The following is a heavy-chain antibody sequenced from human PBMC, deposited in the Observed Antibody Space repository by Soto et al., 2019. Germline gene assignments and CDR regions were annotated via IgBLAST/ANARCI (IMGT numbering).Heavy chain of an antibody. CDR3: AKVSTGYCSSASCYRGWFDP. D-gene: IGHD2-2*02. CDR2: ISGSGGST. CDR1: GFTFSSYA. J-gene: IGHJ5*02. V-gene: IGHV3-23*01. Sequence: EVQLLESGGGLVQPGGSLRLSCAASGFTFSSYAMSWVRQAPGKGLEWVSDISGSGGSTYYADSVKGRFTISRDNSKNTLYLQMNSLRAEDTALYYCAKVSTGYCSSASCYRGWFDPWGQGTLVTVSS.